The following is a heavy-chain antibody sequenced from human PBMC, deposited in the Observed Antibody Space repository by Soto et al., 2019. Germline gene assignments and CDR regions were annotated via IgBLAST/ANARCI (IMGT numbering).Heavy chain of an antibody. CDR3: ASNTAMALYYFDY. V-gene: IGHV1-69*13. J-gene: IGHJ4*02. Sequence: SVKVSGKASGGTCSSYAISWVLQAPGQGLEWMGGIIPIFGTANYAQKFQGRVTITADESTSTAYMELSSLRSEDTAVYYCASNTAMALYYFDYWGQGTLVTVSS. CDR1: GGTCSSYA. D-gene: IGHD5-18*01. CDR2: IIPIFGTA.